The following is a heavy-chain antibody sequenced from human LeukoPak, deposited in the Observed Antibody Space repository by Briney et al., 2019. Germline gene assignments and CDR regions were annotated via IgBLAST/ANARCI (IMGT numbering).Heavy chain of an antibody. Sequence: SETLSLTCSVSGGSISSGSYYWSWIRQPAGKGLEWIGRIYTSGSTNYNPSLKSRVTISVDTSKNQFSLKLSSVTAADTAVYYCARPRGIAARNWFDPWGQGTLVTVSS. V-gene: IGHV4-61*02. J-gene: IGHJ5*02. CDR3: ARPRGIAARNWFDP. D-gene: IGHD6-13*01. CDR2: IYTSGST. CDR1: GGSISSGSYY.